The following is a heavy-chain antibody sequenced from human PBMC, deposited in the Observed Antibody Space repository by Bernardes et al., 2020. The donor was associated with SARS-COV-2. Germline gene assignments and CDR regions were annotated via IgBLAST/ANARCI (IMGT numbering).Heavy chain of an antibody. Sequence: GGSLRLSCVASGFTFSNYGMTWVRQTPGKRLEWLAAITDNGAVTYSADSVLDRFSISRDNFKNTLYLQMDSLRVDDTAVYYCVRGDRRDVWGKGTTVNVSS. CDR2: ITDNGAVT. CDR3: VRGDRRDV. V-gene: IGHV3-23*01. CDR1: GFTFSNYG. J-gene: IGHJ6*04.